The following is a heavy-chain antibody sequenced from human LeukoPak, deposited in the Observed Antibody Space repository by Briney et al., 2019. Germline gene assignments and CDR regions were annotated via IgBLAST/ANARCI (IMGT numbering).Heavy chain of an antibody. J-gene: IGHJ3*02. D-gene: IGHD3-10*01. Sequence: SETLSLTCAVYGGSFSGYYWSWIRQPPGKGLEWLGEINHSGSTNYNPSLKSRVTISVDTSKNQFSLKLSSVTAADTAVYYCARGRLRGYYYGSGSSRYAFDIWGQGTMVTVSS. V-gene: IGHV4-34*01. CDR3: ARGRLRGYYYGSGSSRYAFDI. CDR2: INHSGST. CDR1: GGSFSGYY.